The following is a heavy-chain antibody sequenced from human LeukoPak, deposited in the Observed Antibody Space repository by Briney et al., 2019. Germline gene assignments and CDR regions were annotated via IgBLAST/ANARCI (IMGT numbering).Heavy chain of an antibody. CDR1: GYTFTSYY. J-gene: IGHJ4*02. CDR3: ARDGLSLYYDSSGSFDY. Sequence: GASVTVSCTASGYTFTSYYMHWVRQAPGQGLEWMGIINPSGGSTSYAQKFQGGVTMTRDTSTSTVYMELSSLRSEDTAVYYCARDGLSLYYDSSGSFDYWGQGTLVTVSS. CDR2: INPSGGST. D-gene: IGHD3-22*01. V-gene: IGHV1-46*01.